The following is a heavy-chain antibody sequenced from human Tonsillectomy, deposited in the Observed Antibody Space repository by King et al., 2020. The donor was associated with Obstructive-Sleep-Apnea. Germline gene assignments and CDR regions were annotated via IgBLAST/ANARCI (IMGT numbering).Heavy chain of an antibody. D-gene: IGHD3-16*01. CDR1: GDRVSSNNAA. Sequence: VQLQQSGPGLVKPSQTLSLTCAISGDRVSSNNAAWNWIRQSPSRGLEWLGRTYYRSKWYNDYAVSLKGRITINPDTSNNHFSLQLRSVTPEDTAVYYCARDVWGFSTSSPFDYWGQGTLVTVSS. J-gene: IGHJ4*02. CDR3: ARDVWGFSTSSPFDY. V-gene: IGHV6-1*01. CDR2: TYYRSKWYN.